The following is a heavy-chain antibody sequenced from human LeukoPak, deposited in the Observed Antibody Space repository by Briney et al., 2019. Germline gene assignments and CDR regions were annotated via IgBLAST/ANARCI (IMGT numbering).Heavy chain of an antibody. J-gene: IGHJ6*02. D-gene: IGHD3-10*01. V-gene: IGHV4-34*01. CDR2: INHSGST. Sequence: PSETLSLTCAVYGGSFSGYYWNWIRQPPGKGLEWIGKINHSGSTNYNPSLKSRVTISVDTSKNQFSLKLSSVTAADTAVYYCARARITMIRGVAYGMDVWGQGTTVTVSS. CDR3: ARARITMIRGVAYGMDV. CDR1: GGSFSGYY.